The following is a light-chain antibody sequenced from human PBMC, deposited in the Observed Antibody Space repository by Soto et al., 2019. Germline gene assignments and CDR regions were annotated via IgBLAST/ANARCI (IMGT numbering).Light chain of an antibody. V-gene: IGKV1-5*03. CDR1: QSISSW. Sequence: DIQMTQSPSTLSASVRDRVTITCRASQSISSWLAWYQQKPGKAPKLLIYKASSLESGVPSRFSGSGSGTEFTLTISSLQPEDFATYYCQQFNNYLITFGQGTRLEIK. CDR2: KAS. CDR3: QQFNNYLIT. J-gene: IGKJ5*01.